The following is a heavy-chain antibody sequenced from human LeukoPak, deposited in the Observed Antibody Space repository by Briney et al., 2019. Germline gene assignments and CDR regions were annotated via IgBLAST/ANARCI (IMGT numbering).Heavy chain of an antibody. D-gene: IGHD3-10*01. J-gene: IGHJ5*02. CDR3: ARARLLWFGESINWFDP. CDR1: GFTVSSNY. CDR2: IYSGGST. Sequence: PGGSLRLSCAASGFTVSSNYMSWVRQAPGKGLEWVSVIYSGGSTYYADSVKGRFTISRDNSKNTLYLQMNSLRAEDTAVYYCARARLLWFGESINWFDPWGQGTLVTVSS. V-gene: IGHV3-53*01.